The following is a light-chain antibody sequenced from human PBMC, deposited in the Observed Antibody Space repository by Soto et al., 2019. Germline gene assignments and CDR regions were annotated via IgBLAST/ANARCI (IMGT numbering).Light chain of an antibody. CDR1: HDISAF. V-gene: IGKV1-9*01. CDR2: EAS. Sequence: DIQLTQSPSLLSASIADRVTITFRASHDISAFLAWYQQKPGKAPKLLIYEASTLQSGVPSRFSGSGSGTEFTLTISGLLPEDFAAYHCQQLYTLPFTFGQGTRLEIK. CDR3: QQLYTLPFT. J-gene: IGKJ5*01.